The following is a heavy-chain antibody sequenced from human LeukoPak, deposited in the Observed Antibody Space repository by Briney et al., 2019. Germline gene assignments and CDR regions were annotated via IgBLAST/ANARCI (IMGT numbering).Heavy chain of an antibody. D-gene: IGHD3-22*01. CDR3: ARGYYDSSGYFDY. Sequence: GESLQISCQGSGYSFTSYWIGWVRQMPGKGLEWMGIIYPGDSDTRYSPSFQGQVTISADKSISTAYLQWSSLKASDTAMYYCARGYYDSSGYFDYWGQGTLVTVSS. J-gene: IGHJ4*02. V-gene: IGHV5-51*01. CDR1: GYSFTSYW. CDR2: IYPGDSDT.